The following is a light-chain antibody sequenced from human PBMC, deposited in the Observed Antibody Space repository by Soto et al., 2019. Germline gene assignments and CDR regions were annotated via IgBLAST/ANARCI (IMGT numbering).Light chain of an antibody. Sequence: EIVLTQSPGTPSLSPGERATLSCRASQSVSSSYLAWYQQKPGQAPRLLIYGASSRATGIPDRFSGSGSGTDFTLTINRLEPEDFAVYYCQQYGSSLITFGQGTRLEIK. CDR1: QSVSSSY. J-gene: IGKJ5*01. CDR2: GAS. CDR3: QQYGSSLIT. V-gene: IGKV3-20*01.